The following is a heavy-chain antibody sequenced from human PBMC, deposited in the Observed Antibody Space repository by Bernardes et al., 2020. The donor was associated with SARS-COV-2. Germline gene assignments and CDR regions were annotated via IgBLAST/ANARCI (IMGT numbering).Heavy chain of an antibody. CDR1: GFTFSSYA. Sequence: GGSLSLSCAASGFTFSSYAMNWVRQAPGNGLEWVSSISGSGSNTYYADSVKGRFTISRDNSKNTLYLQMNSLRAEDTAVYYCATEYSNLDYYFDYWGQGTLVTVSS. D-gene: IGHD6-6*01. J-gene: IGHJ4*02. V-gene: IGHV3-23*01. CDR2: ISGSGSNT. CDR3: ATEYSNLDYYFDY.